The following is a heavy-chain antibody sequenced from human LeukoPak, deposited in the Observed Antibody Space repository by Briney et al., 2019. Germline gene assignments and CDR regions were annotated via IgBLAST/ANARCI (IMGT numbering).Heavy chain of an antibody. D-gene: IGHD3-3*01. CDR3: ARGRGTIFGVVITNWFDP. CDR1: GGSFSGYY. V-gene: IGHV4-34*01. J-gene: IGHJ5*02. Sequence: PSETLSLTCAVYGGSFSGYYWSWIRQPPGKGLEWLGEINHSGSTNYNPSLKSRVTISVDTSKNQFSLKLSSVTAADTAVYYRARGRGTIFGVVITNWFDPWGQGTLVTVSS. CDR2: INHSGST.